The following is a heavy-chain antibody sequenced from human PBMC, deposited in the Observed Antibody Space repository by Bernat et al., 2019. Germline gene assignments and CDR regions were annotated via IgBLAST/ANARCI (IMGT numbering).Heavy chain of an antibody. J-gene: IGHJ4*02. CDR2: ISAYNGNT. V-gene: IGHV1-18*01. D-gene: IGHD3-16*01. Sequence: QVQLVQSGAEVKKPGASVKVSCKASGYTFTSYGISWVRQAPGQGLEWMGWISAYNGNTNYAQKLQGRVTMTTDTSTSPAYMELRSLRSADTAVYSCARDRALGWGPYYFDYWGQGTLVTVSS. CDR3: ARDRALGWGPYYFDY. CDR1: GYTFTSYG.